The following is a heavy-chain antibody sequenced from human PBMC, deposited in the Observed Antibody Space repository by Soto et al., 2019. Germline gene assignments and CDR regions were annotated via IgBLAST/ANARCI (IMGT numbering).Heavy chain of an antibody. J-gene: IGHJ4*02. D-gene: IGHD6-6*01. Sequence: QVQLVESGGGVVQPGRSLRLSCAASGFTFRNHAMHWVRQAPGKGLEWVGLIWYDGTSKYYADSVKGRFTISRDKSKNTLYLEMNSLRVEDTAIDYCARDQGVVIIKDHWGQGTLVTVSS. CDR3: ARDQGVVIIKDH. V-gene: IGHV3-33*08. CDR1: GFTFRNHA. CDR2: IWYDGTSK.